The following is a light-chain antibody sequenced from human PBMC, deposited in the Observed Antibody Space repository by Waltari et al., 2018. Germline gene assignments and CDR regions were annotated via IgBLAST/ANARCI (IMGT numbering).Light chain of an antibody. Sequence: EVVMTQSPATLSVSPGERATLSCRASQCVSSNLAWYQHKPGQAPRLLIYGASTRATGIPARFSGSGSGTEFTLNISSLQSEDFAAYYCQQYNNWPPWTFGPGTTVEIK. CDR1: QCVSSN. V-gene: IGKV3-15*01. J-gene: IGKJ1*01. CDR3: QQYNNWPPWT. CDR2: GAS.